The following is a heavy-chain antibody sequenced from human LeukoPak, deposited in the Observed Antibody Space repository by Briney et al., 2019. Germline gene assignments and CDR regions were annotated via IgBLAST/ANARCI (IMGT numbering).Heavy chain of an antibody. CDR2: INPNSGDT. CDR3: ARDHIAVAGNAACDI. Sequence: GASVKVSCKASGYTFTSYYMHWVRQVPGQGLEWMGWINPNSGDTNYAQNFQGRVTMTTDTSTSTAYMALRSLRSDDTAVYYCARDHIAVAGNAACDIWGQGTMVTVSS. CDR1: GYTFTSYY. D-gene: IGHD6-19*01. V-gene: IGHV1-2*02. J-gene: IGHJ3*02.